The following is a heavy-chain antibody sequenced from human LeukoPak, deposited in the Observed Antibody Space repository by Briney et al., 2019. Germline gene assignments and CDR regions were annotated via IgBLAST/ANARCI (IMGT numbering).Heavy chain of an antibody. CDR3: ARNGPSAFGVWFDP. D-gene: IGHD3-16*01. Sequence: KPSETLSLTCAVYGGSFSGYYWSWIRQPPGKGLEWIGEINHSGSTNYNPSLKSRVTISVDTSKNQFSLKLSSVTAADTAVYYCARNGPSAFGVWFDPWGQGTLVTVSS. J-gene: IGHJ5*02. CDR2: INHSGST. V-gene: IGHV4-34*01. CDR1: GGSFSGYY.